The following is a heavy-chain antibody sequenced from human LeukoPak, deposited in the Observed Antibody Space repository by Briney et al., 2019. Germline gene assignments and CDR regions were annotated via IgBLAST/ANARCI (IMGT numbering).Heavy chain of an antibody. Sequence: SETLSLTCTVSGYSISSGYYWGWIRQPPGKGLEWIGSIYHSGSTYYNPSLKSRVTISVDTSKNQFSLKLSSVTDADTAVYYCARLAYYYDSSGYFDYWGQGTLVTVSS. CDR1: GYSISSGYY. CDR3: ARLAYYYDSSGYFDY. D-gene: IGHD3-22*01. V-gene: IGHV4-38-2*02. CDR2: IYHSGST. J-gene: IGHJ4*02.